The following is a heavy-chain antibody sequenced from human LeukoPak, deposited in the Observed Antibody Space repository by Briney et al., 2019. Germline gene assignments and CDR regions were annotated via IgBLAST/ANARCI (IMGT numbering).Heavy chain of an antibody. V-gene: IGHV4-61*09. CDR1: GGSITSGSYY. Sequence: SETLSLTCTVSGGSITSGSYYWSWIRQPAGKELEWIGHIYTTGRTSYNPSLKSRVTISIDTSKNQFSLKLSSVTAADTAVYYCARKYCSGGSCYSGAVWFDPWGQGTLVTVSS. D-gene: IGHD2-15*01. CDR3: ARKYCSGGSCYSGAVWFDP. CDR2: IYTTGRT. J-gene: IGHJ5*02.